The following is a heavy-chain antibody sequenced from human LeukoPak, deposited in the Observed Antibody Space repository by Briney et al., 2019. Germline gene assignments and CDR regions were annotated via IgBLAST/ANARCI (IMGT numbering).Heavy chain of an antibody. Sequence: SSETLSLTCTVSGSSISSSRYYWGWIRQPPGKGLEWFGSIYYSGSTYYNPSLKSRVTISVDTSKNQFSLKLNSVTAADTAVYYCAEHKGAGRLASFDYWGQGTLVTVSS. J-gene: IGHJ4*02. V-gene: IGHV4-39*01. CDR2: IYYSGST. CDR3: AEHKGAGRLASFDY. D-gene: IGHD1-26*01. CDR1: GSSISSSRYY.